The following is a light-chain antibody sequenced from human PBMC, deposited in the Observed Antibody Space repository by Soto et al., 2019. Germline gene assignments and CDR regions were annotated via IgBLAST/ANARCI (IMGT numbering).Light chain of an antibody. CDR1: SSDIGGYKF. Sequence: QSALTQPASVSGSPGQSITISCTGTSSDIGGYKFVSWLQQHPGKAPKSMIYDVNNRTPGVSKRFSGSKSGNTASLTISGLQAEDEADYYCCSYAGSSSWVFGGGTKLTVL. CDR3: CSYAGSSSWV. CDR2: DVN. V-gene: IGLV2-23*02. J-gene: IGLJ3*02.